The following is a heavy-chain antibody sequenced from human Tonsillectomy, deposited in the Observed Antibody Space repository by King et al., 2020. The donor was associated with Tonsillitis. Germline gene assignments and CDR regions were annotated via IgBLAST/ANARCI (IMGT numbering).Heavy chain of an antibody. D-gene: IGHD3-3*02. Sequence: VQLVESGGGLVQPGGSLRLSCAVSGFTFSSYVMSWVRQAPGKGLEWVSVISGSGGSTYFADSVKGRFTISRDNSKNTLYLQMNSLRAEDTAVYYCAIFGGDYGGRGTRVTVPS. J-gene: IGHJ4*02. CDR2: ISGSGGST. V-gene: IGHV3-23*04. CDR1: GFTFSSYV. CDR3: AIFGGDY.